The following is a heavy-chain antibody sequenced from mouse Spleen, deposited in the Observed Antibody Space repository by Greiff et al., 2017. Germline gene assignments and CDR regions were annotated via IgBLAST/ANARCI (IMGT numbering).Heavy chain of an antibody. V-gene: IGHV5-6*02. CDR2: ISSGGSYT. Sequence: DVMLVESGGDLVKPGGSLKLSCAASGFTFSSYGMSWVRQTPDKRLEWVATISSGGSYTYYPDSVKGRFTISRDNGKNTLYLQMGSLKSEDTAMYYCATTMITTEAYYFDYWGQGTTLTVSS. CDR3: ATTMITTEAYYFDY. CDR1: GFTFSSYG. J-gene: IGHJ2*01. D-gene: IGHD2-4*01.